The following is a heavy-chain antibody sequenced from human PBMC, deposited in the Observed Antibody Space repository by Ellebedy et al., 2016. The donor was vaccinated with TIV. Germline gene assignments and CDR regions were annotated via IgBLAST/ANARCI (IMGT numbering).Heavy chain of an antibody. CDR3: ARLSLKYGSGSYLYPFDN. J-gene: IGHJ4*02. V-gene: IGHV4-38-2*02. CDR1: GSSINSANY. Sequence: SETLSLTCTVSGSSINSANYWGWIRQPPGKGLEWIGSMYHNGSTYYNASLKSRVTISVDTSKNQFSLKLDSVTAADTAVYYCARLSLKYGSGSYLYPFDNWGQGTLVTVSS. CDR2: MYHNGST. D-gene: IGHD3-10*01.